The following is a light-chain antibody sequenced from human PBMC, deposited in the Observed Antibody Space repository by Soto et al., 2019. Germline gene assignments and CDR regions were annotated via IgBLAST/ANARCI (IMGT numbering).Light chain of an antibody. CDR1: QSVSSK. CDR3: QNYNDWPPTWT. J-gene: IGKJ1*01. Sequence: VMTQYPATLSVSPGERATLSCRASQSVSSKLAWYQQKPGQAPRVLIHGASTRATGIPARFSGSGSGTEFTPTISSLQSEDFAVYYCQNYNDWPPTWTLGQGTKV. V-gene: IGKV3-15*01. CDR2: GAS.